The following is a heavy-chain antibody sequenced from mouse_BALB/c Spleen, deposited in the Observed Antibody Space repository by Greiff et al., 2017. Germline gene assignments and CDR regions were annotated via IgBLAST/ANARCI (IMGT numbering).Heavy chain of an antibody. CDR2: ISSGSSTI. V-gene: IGHV5-17*02. J-gene: IGHJ4*01. Sequence: EVMLVESGGGLVQPGGSRKLSCAASGFTFSSFGMHWVRQAPGKGLEWVAYISSGSSTIYYADTVKGRFTITRDNPKNTLFLQMTSLRSEDTAMYYCARGYVRAMDYWGQGTSVTVSA. D-gene: IGHD1-2*01. CDR1: GFTFSSFG. CDR3: ARGYVRAMDY.